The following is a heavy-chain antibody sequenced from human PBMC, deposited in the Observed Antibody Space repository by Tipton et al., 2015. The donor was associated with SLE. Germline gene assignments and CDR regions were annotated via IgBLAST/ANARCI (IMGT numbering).Heavy chain of an antibody. CDR2: IRYDGSNK. CDR1: GFTFSSYG. CDR3: ASYDFWSGYCPDY. D-gene: IGHD3-3*01. V-gene: IGHV3-30*02. Sequence: SLRLSCAASGFTFSSYGMHWVRQAPGKGLEWVAFIRYDGSNKYYADSVKGRFTISRDNSKNTLYLQMNSLRAEDTAVYYCASYDFWSGYCPDYWGQGTLVTVSS. J-gene: IGHJ4*02.